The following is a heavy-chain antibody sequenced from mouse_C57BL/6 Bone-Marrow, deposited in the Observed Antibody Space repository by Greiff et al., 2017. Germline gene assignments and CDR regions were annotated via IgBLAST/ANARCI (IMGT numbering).Heavy chain of an antibody. V-gene: IGHV5-4*01. J-gene: IGHJ4*01. CDR3: ARDFYAMDY. CDR1: GFTFSSYA. CDR2: ISDGGGYT. Sequence: EVNVVESGGGLVKPGGSLKLSCAASGFTFSSYAMSWVRQTPEKRLEWVATISDGGGYTYYPDHVKGRFTISRDNAKNNLYLQMSHLKSEDTAMYYCARDFYAMDYWGQGTSVTVSS.